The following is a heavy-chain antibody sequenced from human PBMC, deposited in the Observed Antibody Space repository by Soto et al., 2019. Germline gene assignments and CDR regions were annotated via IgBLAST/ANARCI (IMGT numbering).Heavy chain of an antibody. Sequence: QVQLVQSGAEVKKPGSSVKVSCKASGGTFSSYAISWVRQAPGQGLEWMGGIIPIFGTANYAQKFQGRVTITADESTSTXXMGRSSLRAEDTAVYYWERGEYGISHSCRAGGFDYWGQGALVTVSS. D-gene: IGHD2-2*01. CDR1: GGTFSSYA. J-gene: IGHJ4*02. CDR2: IIPIFGTA. V-gene: IGHV1-69*12. CDR3: ERGEYGISHSCRAGGFDY.